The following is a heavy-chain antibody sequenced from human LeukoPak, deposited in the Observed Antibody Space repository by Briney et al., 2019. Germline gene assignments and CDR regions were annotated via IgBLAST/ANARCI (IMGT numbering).Heavy chain of an antibody. J-gene: IGHJ4*02. V-gene: IGHV3-30*02. CDR3: ARDSYYYDSSGLSRLYYFDY. CDR2: IRYDGSNK. D-gene: IGHD3-22*01. CDR1: GFTFSDYY. Sequence: GGSLRLSCAASGFTFSDYYMSWIRQAPGKGLEWVAFIRYDGSNKFYADSVKGRFTISRDNSKNTLYLQMNSLRAEDTAVYYCARDSYYYDSSGLSRLYYFDYWGQGTLVTVSS.